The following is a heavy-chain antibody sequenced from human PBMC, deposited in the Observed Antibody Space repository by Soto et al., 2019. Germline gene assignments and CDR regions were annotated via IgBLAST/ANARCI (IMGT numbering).Heavy chain of an antibody. CDR2: ISYDGSNK. D-gene: IGHD2-2*01. CDR1: GFTFSSYG. Sequence: GGSLRLSCAASGFTFSSYGMHWVRQAPGKGLEWVAVISYDGSNKYYADSVKGRFTISRDNSKNTLYLQMNSLRAEDTAVYYCAKDPSRSTYYYYYMDVWGKGTTVTVSS. CDR3: AKDPSRSTYYYYYMDV. J-gene: IGHJ6*03. V-gene: IGHV3-30*18.